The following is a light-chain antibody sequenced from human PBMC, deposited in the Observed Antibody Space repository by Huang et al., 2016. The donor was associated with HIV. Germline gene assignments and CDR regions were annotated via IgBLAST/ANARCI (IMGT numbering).Light chain of an antibody. Sequence: DIVMTQSPDSLTVSLGERATINCKSSQSILHTSKNKKFLSWFQQKPGQPPKLLMHLASTRESGVPDRFSGSGSGTDFTLTINGLQAEDVAVYYCQQYFSTPRTFGQGTRVEIK. J-gene: IGKJ1*01. V-gene: IGKV4-1*01. CDR3: QQYFSTPRT. CDR2: LAS. CDR1: QSILHTSKNKKF.